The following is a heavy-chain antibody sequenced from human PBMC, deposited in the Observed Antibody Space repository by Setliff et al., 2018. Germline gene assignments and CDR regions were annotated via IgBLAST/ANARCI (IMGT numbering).Heavy chain of an antibody. D-gene: IGHD6-13*01. CDR3: ARERGAGSSRWYSHDGFDI. CDR2: IKQDGSEI. Sequence: PGGSLRLSCAASGLTFSSYWMTWVRQAPGKGLEWLANIKQDGSEIYSVDSVKGRFSISRDNARNILYLQMNSLKIEDTAVYFCARERGAGSSRWYSHDGFDIWGQGTMVTVS. J-gene: IGHJ3*02. CDR1: GLTFSSYW. V-gene: IGHV3-7*01.